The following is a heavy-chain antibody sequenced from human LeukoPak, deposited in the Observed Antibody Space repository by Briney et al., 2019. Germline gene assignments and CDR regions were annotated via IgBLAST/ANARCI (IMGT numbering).Heavy chain of an antibody. J-gene: IGHJ4*02. CDR3: ARGSGLDY. CDR1: GYSFTTFV. CDR2: ITGYNANT. V-gene: IGHV1-18*01. Sequence: ASVKVSCKTSGYSFTTFVLCWVRQAPGQGLEWMGWITGYNANTNYAQEFQGRVHMTIDTSTTTVFMELRSLESDDTAVYYCARGSGLDYWGQGTLVTVSS. D-gene: IGHD6-19*01.